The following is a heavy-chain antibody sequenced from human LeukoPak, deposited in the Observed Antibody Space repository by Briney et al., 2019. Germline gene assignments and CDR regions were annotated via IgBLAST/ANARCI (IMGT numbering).Heavy chain of an antibody. CDR3: ARFDYSSSSYYFDY. D-gene: IGHD6-6*01. V-gene: IGHV4-61*02. CDR1: GGSISSGSYY. J-gene: IGHJ4*02. Sequence: SQTLSLTCTVSGGSISSGSYYWSWIRQPAGKGLEWIGRIYTSGSTNYNPSLKSRVTISVDTSKNQFSLKLSSVTAADTAVYYCARFDYSSSSYYFDYWGQGTLVTVSS. CDR2: IYTSGST.